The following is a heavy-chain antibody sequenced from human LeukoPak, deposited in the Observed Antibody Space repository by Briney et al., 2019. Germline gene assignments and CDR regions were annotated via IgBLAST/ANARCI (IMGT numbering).Heavy chain of an antibody. V-gene: IGHV1-2*06. D-gene: IGHD3-22*01. Sequence: ASVKVSCNTSGYSFTNYHMHWVRLAPGQGLEWMGHIYPKTGGATYAQRFQGRVTMTSDTSVSTVYMELSSLISDDTAVYYCATAHSYDSSGYLFDYWGQGTLVTVSS. CDR2: IYPKTGGA. CDR1: GYSFTNYH. CDR3: ATAHSYDSSGYLFDY. J-gene: IGHJ4*02.